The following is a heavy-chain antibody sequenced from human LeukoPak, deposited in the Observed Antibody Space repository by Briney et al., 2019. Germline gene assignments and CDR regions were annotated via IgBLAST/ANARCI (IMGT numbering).Heavy chain of an antibody. CDR1: GFSFSDSE. J-gene: IGHJ4*02. V-gene: IGHV3-23*01. CDR3: AKGVFGVNRAFDY. CDR2: ISESGSGT. D-gene: IGHD3-3*01. Sequence: GGSLRLSCAASGFSFSDSEMNWVRQAPGKGLGWVSAISESGSGTYYADSVKGRFTISRDNSKNTLYLQMNSLRVDDTALYYCAKGVFGVNRAFDYWGQGTLVTVSS.